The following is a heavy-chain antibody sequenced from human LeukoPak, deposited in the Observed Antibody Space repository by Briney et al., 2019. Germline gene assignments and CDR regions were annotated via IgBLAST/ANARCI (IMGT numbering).Heavy chain of an antibody. CDR1: GYTFTSYY. J-gene: IGHJ5*02. D-gene: IGHD3-3*01. V-gene: IGHV1-46*01. CDR2: INPSGGST. CDR3: ARGAGWEYYDFWSGSGWFDP. Sequence: GASVKFSCKASGYTFTSYYMHWVRQAPGQGLEWMGIINPSGGSTSYAQKFQGRVTMTRDTSTSTVYMELSSLRSEDTAVYYCARGAGWEYYDFWSGSGWFDPWGQGTLVTVSS.